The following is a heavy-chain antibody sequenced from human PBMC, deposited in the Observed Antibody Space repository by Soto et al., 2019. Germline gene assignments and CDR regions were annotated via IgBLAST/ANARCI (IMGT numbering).Heavy chain of an antibody. J-gene: IGHJ4*02. D-gene: IGHD4-4*01. Sequence: LQISCKGSGYSFTSYWISWVRQMPGKGLEWTGRIDPSDSYTNYSPSFQGHVTISADKSISTAYLQWSSLKASDTAMYYCAHHTGTTVTEFDYWGQGTLVTVSS. CDR3: AHHTGTTVTEFDY. V-gene: IGHV5-10-1*01. CDR2: IDPSDSYT. CDR1: GYSFTSYW.